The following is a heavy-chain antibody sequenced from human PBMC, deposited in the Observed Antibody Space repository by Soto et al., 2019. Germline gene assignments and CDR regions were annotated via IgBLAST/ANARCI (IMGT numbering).Heavy chain of an antibody. Sequence: PGGSLRLSCVGTGLNFEDFAIHWVRQAPGKGLEWVSGITWNSRVLAYADSVKGRFTISRDNARNSLYLQMDSLRDEDTALYYCAKGRYDFWSPYYFDSWGQGTLVTVSS. CDR3: AKGRYDFWSPYYFDS. CDR1: GLNFEDFA. V-gene: IGHV3-9*01. D-gene: IGHD3-3*01. J-gene: IGHJ4*02. CDR2: ITWNSRVL.